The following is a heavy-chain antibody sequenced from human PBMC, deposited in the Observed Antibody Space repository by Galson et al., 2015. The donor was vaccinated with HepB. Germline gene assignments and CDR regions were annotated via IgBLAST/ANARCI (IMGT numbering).Heavy chain of an antibody. Sequence: LRLPCAASAFTFSGSGIHWVRLASGKGLEWVGRIRNRANNYATAYAAAVRGRFTVSSDDSKNTAYLQMNSLKTEDTAVYYCTRPGYGSSWFLDYSHGMDIWGQGTTVIVS. CDR1: AFTFSGSG. CDR3: TRPGYGSSWFLDYSHGMDI. V-gene: IGHV3-73*01. D-gene: IGHD6-13*01. CDR2: IRNRANNYAT. J-gene: IGHJ6*02.